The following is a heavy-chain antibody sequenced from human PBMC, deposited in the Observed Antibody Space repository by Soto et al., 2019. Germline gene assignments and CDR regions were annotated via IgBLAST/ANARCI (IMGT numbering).Heavy chain of an antibody. V-gene: IGHV3-20*04. D-gene: IGHD3-22*01. CDR3: ARDIYDSSGYFSRQPDY. J-gene: IGHJ4*02. Sequence: EVQLVESGGGVVRPGGSLRLSCAASGFTFDDYGMSWVRQAPGKGLEWVSGINWNGGSTGYADSVKGRFTISRDNAKNSLYLQMNSLRAEDTALSYCARDIYDSSGYFSRQPDYWGQGTLLTVSS. CDR1: GFTFDDYG. CDR2: INWNGGST.